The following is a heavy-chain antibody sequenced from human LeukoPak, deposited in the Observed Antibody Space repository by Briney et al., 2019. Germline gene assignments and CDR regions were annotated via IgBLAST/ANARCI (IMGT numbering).Heavy chain of an antibody. CDR1: GDSISSGGYY. Sequence: SETLSLTCTVSGDSISSGGYYWSWNRQHPGKGLEWIGYIYYSGSTYYNPSLKSRVTISVDTSKNQFSLKLSSVTAADTAVYYCARSKYQLLSQYNCFDPWGQGTLVTVSS. V-gene: IGHV4-31*03. J-gene: IGHJ5*02. CDR3: ARSKYQLLSQYNCFDP. D-gene: IGHD2-2*01. CDR2: IYYSGST.